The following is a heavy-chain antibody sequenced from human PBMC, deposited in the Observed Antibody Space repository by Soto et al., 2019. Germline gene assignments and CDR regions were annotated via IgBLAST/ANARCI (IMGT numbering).Heavy chain of an antibody. CDR1: GGSISSSSYY. Sequence: PSETLSLTCTVSGGSISSSSYYWGWIRQPPGKGLEWIGSIYYSGSTYYNPSLKSRVTISVDTSKNQFSLKLSSVTAADTAVYYCARRGPRSYDFWSSLIQKYYFDYCGQGTLVTVSS. V-gene: IGHV4-39*01. CDR2: IYYSGST. J-gene: IGHJ4*02. D-gene: IGHD3-3*01. CDR3: ARRGPRSYDFWSSLIQKYYFDY.